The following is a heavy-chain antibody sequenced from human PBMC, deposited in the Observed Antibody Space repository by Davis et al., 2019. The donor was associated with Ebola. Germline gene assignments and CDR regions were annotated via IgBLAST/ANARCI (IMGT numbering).Heavy chain of an antibody. CDR3: ARESRWYYDSSGYYPEYFQQ. J-gene: IGHJ1*01. D-gene: IGHD3-22*01. CDR1: GGTFSSHA. V-gene: IGHV1-69*13. Sequence: AASVKVSCKASGGTFSSHAISWVRHAPGQGLELTGGTIPIFDTRKYAQKFQGSVTITADESTSTAYMELSSLRSEDTAVYYCARESRWYYDSSGYYPEYFQQWGQGTLVTVSS. CDR2: TIPIFDTR.